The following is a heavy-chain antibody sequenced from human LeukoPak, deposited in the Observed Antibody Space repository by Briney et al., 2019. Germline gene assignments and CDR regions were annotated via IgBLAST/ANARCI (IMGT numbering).Heavy chain of an antibody. J-gene: IGHJ4*02. Sequence: SETLSLTCTVPGASISDYWWSWIRQPAGKGLEWIGRVYADADRDSNYNPSLRSRVTVSVDTSTNQFSLKLSSVTAADTAVYYCARGRSSYGSGSYLSYWGQGTLVTVSS. CDR1: GASISDYW. V-gene: IGHV4-4*07. D-gene: IGHD3-10*01. CDR3: ARGRSSYGSGSYLSY. CDR2: VYADADRDS.